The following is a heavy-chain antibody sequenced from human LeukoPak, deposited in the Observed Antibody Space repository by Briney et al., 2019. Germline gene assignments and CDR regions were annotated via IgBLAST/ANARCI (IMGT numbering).Heavy chain of an antibody. J-gene: IGHJ4*02. V-gene: IGHV5-51*01. CDR2: IYPGDSDA. CDR1: GYSFTNYW. Sequence: GESLKISCKGSGYSFTNYWIGWVRQMPGKGLEWMEIIYPGDSDARYSPSFQGQVTISADKPISTAYLQWSSLKASDTAIYYCARLDGAARNFDYWGQGTLVTVSS. D-gene: IGHD6-6*01. CDR3: ARLDGAARNFDY.